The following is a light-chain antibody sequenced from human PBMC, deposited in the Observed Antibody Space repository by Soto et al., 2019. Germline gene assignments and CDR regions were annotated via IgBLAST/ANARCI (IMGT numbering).Light chain of an antibody. CDR2: KTS. Sequence: DIQMTQSPSTLSASVGDRVSITCRASQSLNSWLAWYQQKPGKAPKRLIYKTSTLESGVPSRFSGCGSGTEFTITSSTLQPDDFATYYCQQYNTYSFGQGTKLEIK. J-gene: IGKJ2*01. CDR3: QQYNTYS. CDR1: QSLNSW. V-gene: IGKV1-5*03.